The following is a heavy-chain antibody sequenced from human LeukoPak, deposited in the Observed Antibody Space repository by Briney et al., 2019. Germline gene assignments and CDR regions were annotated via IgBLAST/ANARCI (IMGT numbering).Heavy chain of an antibody. Sequence: GGSLRLSCAASGFTFSNAWMSWVRQAPGKGLEWVGRIKSKTDGGTTDYAAPVKGRFTISRDDSKNTLYLQMNSLKTEDTAVYYCTTDLVTIFSFYYGMDVWGQGTTVTVSS. CDR1: GFTFSNAW. J-gene: IGHJ6*02. D-gene: IGHD3-3*01. CDR3: TTDLVTIFSFYYGMDV. CDR2: IKSKTDGGTT. V-gene: IGHV3-15*01.